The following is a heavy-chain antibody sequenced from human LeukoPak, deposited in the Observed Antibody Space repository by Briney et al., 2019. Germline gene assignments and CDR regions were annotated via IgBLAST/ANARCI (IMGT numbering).Heavy chain of an antibody. V-gene: IGHV3-7*01. Sequence: GGSLRLSCAASGFTFSSYWMDWVRQAPGKGLEWVANIKQDGNEKYYVDSVKGRFTISRDNAKNSLYLQMNSLRVEDTAVYYCARDKYGAYFDSWGQGTLVTVSS. CDR1: GFTFSSYW. J-gene: IGHJ4*02. CDR3: ARDKYGAYFDS. CDR2: IKQDGNEK. D-gene: IGHD4-17*01.